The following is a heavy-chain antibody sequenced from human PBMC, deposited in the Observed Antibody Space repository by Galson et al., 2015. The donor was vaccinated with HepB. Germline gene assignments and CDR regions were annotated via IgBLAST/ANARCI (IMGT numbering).Heavy chain of an antibody. Sequence: SLRLSCAASGFSFRTYRMTWVRQAPGKGLDWVSCISSTSTYIAYTDSVKGRFTISRDNAKSSVYLQMNDLRAEDTAVYFCVKSVLEGGHWYFDIWGRGTLVTVSS. CDR3: VKSVLEGGHWYFDI. D-gene: IGHD5/OR15-5a*01. J-gene: IGHJ2*01. CDR2: ISSTSTYI. CDR1: GFSFRTYR. V-gene: IGHV3-21*01.